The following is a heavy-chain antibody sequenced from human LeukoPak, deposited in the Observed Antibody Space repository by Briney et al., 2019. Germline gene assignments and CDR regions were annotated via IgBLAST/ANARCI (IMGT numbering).Heavy chain of an antibody. Sequence: PSETLSLTFTVSGDSISSSDYSWAWIRQPPGKGLEWIGSIHYTGIAHYNPSLKSRVTISRDTSKIQFSLRLSSVTAADTAVYYCAAQHSTTWYHRVDYWGQGTLVTVSS. V-gene: IGHV4-39*01. D-gene: IGHD6-13*01. J-gene: IGHJ4*02. CDR3: AAQHSTTWYHRVDY. CDR2: IHYTGIA. CDR1: GDSISSSDYS.